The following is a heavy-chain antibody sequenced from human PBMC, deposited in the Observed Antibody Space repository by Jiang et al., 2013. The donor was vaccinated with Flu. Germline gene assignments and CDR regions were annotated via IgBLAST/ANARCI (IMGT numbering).Heavy chain of an antibody. CDR1: GGSISSYY. CDR2: IYYSGST. D-gene: IGHD3-10*01. V-gene: IGHV4-59*08. J-gene: IGHJ6*02. CDR3: ARRSERRVRGVIRSHYYYGMDV. Sequence: GPGLVKPSETLSLTCTVSGGSISSYYWSWIRQPPGKGLEWIGYIYYSGSTNYNPSLKSRVTISVDTSKNQFSLKLSSVTAADTAVYYCARRSERRVRGVIRSHYYYGMDVWGQGTTVTVSS.